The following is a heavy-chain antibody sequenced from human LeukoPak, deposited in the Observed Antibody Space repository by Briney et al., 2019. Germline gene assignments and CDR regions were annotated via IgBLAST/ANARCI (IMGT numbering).Heavy chain of an antibody. D-gene: IGHD3-10*01. CDR2: ISSTGTTI. Sequence: GGSLRLSCAASGFTFSNYEMNWVRQAPGKGLEWVSYISSTGTTIYYADSVKGRFTISRDNAKNSLFLQMNSLRAEDTAVYYCARSYYGSGINWLDPWGQGTLVTVSS. CDR3: ARSYYGSGINWLDP. CDR1: GFTFSNYE. J-gene: IGHJ5*02. V-gene: IGHV3-48*03.